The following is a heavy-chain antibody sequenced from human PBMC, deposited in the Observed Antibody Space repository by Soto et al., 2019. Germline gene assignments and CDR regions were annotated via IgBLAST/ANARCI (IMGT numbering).Heavy chain of an antibody. D-gene: IGHD3-22*01. Sequence: QVQLVQSGAEVKKPGASVKVSCKASGYTFTSKDINWVRQATGQGLEWMGWMNPNSGNTGYAQKFQGRVTMTRNTSISTAYMELSSLRSEDTAVYYCARGGRAYYYDSSGQDYWGQGTLVTVSS. V-gene: IGHV1-8*01. CDR3: ARGGRAYYYDSSGQDY. J-gene: IGHJ4*02. CDR2: MNPNSGNT. CDR1: GYTFTSKD.